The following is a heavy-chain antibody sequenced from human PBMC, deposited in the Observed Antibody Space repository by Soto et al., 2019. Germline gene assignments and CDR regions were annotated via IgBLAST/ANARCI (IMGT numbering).Heavy chain of an antibody. J-gene: IGHJ3*02. V-gene: IGHV4-4*02. CDR3: ARHPSHYGSGSYRAFDI. Sequence: QVQLQESGPGLVKPSGTLSLTCAVSGGSISSSNWWSWVRQPPGKGLEWIGEIYHSGSTNYNPSLKSRVTKAVDKSKNPSSLKLSTVAAADTAVYYCARHPSHYGSGSYRAFDIWGQGTMVTVSS. D-gene: IGHD3-10*01. CDR2: IYHSGST. CDR1: GGSISSSNW.